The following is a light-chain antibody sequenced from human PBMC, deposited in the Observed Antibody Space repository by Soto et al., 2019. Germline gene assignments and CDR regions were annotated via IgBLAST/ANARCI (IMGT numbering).Light chain of an antibody. CDR1: NTNIGDHNY. CDR3: ISYGVNTYVL. J-gene: IGLJ3*02. Sequence: QSALAQPPSASGSPGQSVTISCTGANTNIGDHNYVYWYQHHPGTAPKLLIYEVNKRPSGVPDRFSGSKSGNTASLTVSGLQAEDEANYYCISYGVNTYVLFGGGTKL. V-gene: IGLV2-8*01. CDR2: EVN.